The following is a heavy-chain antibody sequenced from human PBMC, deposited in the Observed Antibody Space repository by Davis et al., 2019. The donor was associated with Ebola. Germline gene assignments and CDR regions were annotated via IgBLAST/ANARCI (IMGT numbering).Heavy chain of an antibody. CDR1: GFTFSGSA. CDR3: TSTLDGDYVDY. V-gene: IGHV3-73*01. D-gene: IGHD4-17*01. J-gene: IGHJ4*02. CDR2: IRSKANSYAT. Sequence: GGSLRLSCAASGFTFSGSAMHWVRQASGKGLEWVGRIRSKANSYATAYAASVKGRSTISRDDSKNTAYLQMNSLKTEDTAVYYCTSTLDGDYVDYWGQGTLVTVSS.